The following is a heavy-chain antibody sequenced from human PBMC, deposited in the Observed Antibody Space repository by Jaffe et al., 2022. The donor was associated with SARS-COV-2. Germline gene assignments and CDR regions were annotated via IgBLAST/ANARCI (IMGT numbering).Heavy chain of an antibody. J-gene: IGHJ6*02. V-gene: IGHV3-23*01. D-gene: IGHD2-2*01. CDR2: ISGSGGST. CDR3: ATDPVVPAAGADYYYGMDV. CDR1: GFTFSSYA. Sequence: EVQLLESGGGLVQPGGSLRLSCAASGFTFSSYAMSWVRQAPGKGLEWVSAISGSGGSTYYADSVKGRFTISRDNSKNTLYLQMNSLRAEDTAVYYCATDPVVPAAGADYYYGMDVWGQGTTVTVSS.